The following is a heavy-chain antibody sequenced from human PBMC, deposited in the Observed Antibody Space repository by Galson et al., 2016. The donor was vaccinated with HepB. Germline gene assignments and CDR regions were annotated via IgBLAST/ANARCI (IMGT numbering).Heavy chain of an antibody. V-gene: IGHV3-33*01. D-gene: IGHD6-19*01. CDR3: ARDGGGAGFFALDS. Sequence: SLRLSCAASGFTFSTYGMHWVRQAPGKGLEWVALTWFDGSNSFYADSVKGRFTISRDNARNTLYLQMNSLRAEDTAVYYCARDGGGAGFFALDSWGQGTLVTVSS. CDR1: GFTFSTYG. CDR2: TWFDGSNS. J-gene: IGHJ5*01.